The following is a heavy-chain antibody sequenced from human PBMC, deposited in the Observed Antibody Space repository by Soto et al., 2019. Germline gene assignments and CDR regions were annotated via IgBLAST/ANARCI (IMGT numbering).Heavy chain of an antibody. CDR3: AITNYDYVLGSYRKEAFDI. D-gene: IGHD3-16*02. CDR2: IYTSGST. Sequence: SETLSLTCTVSGGSISSYYWSWIRQPAWQGLEWIGRIYTSGSTNYNPSLKSRVTMSVDTSKNQFSLKLSSVTAADTAVYYCAITNYDYVLGSYRKEAFDIWGQGTMVT. V-gene: IGHV4-4*07. CDR1: GGSISSYY. J-gene: IGHJ3*02.